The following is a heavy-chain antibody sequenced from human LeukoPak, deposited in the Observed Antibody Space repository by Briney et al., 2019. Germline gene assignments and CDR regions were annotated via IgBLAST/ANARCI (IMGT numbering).Heavy chain of an antibody. CDR1: GGSISSGGYY. V-gene: IGHV4-39*07. D-gene: IGHD3-22*01. CDR2: INHSGST. J-gene: IGHJ4*02. Sequence: SETLSLTCTVSGGSISSGGYYWSWIRQPPGKGLEWIGEINHSGSTNYNPSLKSRVTISVDTSKNQFSLKLSSVTAADTAVYYCARGPTYYYDSSGYYSAHYFDYWGQGTLVTVSS. CDR3: ARGPTYYYDSSGYYSAHYFDY.